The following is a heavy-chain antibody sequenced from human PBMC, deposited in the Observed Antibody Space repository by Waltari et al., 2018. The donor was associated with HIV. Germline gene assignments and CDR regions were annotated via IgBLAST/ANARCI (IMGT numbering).Heavy chain of an antibody. V-gene: IGHV1-8*01. CDR3: ARGTGMGATTNGGVSGY. Sequence: QVQLVQSGAEVKKPGASVKVSCKASEYTCPSYDINWVRQATGQGLEWLGWMNPNSGNTGYAQKFQGRVTMTRNTSISTAYMELSSLRSEDTAVYYCARGTGMGATTNGGVSGYWGQGTLVTVSS. J-gene: IGHJ4*02. D-gene: IGHD1-26*01. CDR1: EYTCPSYD. CDR2: MNPNSGNT.